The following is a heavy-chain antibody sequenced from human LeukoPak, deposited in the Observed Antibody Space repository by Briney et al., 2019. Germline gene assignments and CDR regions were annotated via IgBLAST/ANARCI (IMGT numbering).Heavy chain of an antibody. CDR3: ARDYD. D-gene: IGHD2-2*01. CDR2: IYHSGST. J-gene: IGHJ4*02. CDR1: GGSISSGPYF. V-gene: IGHV4-39*07. Sequence: SETLSLTCSVSGGSISSGPYFWSWIRQPPGKGLEWIGSIYHSGSTYYNPSLKSRVTISVDTSKNQFSLKLSSVTAADTAVYYCARDYDWGQGTLVTVSS.